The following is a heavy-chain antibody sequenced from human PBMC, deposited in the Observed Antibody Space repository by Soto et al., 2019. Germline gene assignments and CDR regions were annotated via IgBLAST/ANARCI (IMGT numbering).Heavy chain of an antibody. CDR1: GVSISSDY. Sequence: QVQLQESGPGLVKPSETLSLTCTVSGVSISSDYWTWIRQSPGKGLEWIEDTSHTWTTDYNPSLKSLVTISLDASKDQCSLTLSSVTASDTAVYYCARGPPLMDAYDIWGHWTKVTVS. CDR2: TSHTWTT. J-gene: IGHJ3*02. V-gene: IGHV4-59*01. CDR3: ARGPPLMDAYDI. D-gene: IGHD5-12*01.